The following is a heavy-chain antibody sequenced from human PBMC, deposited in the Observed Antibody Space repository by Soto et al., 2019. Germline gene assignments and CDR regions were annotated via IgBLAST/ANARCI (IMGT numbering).Heavy chain of an antibody. CDR2: IKQDGSEK. CDR1: GFTFSSYW. Sequence: PGGSLRLSCAAPGFTFSSYWMSWVRQAPGKGLEWVANIKQDGSEKYYVDSVKGRFTISRDNTKNSLYLQMNSLRAEDTAVYYCARVRYQLIPPWFDPWGQGTLVTVSS. V-gene: IGHV3-7*01. CDR3: ARVRYQLIPPWFDP. J-gene: IGHJ5*02. D-gene: IGHD2-2*01.